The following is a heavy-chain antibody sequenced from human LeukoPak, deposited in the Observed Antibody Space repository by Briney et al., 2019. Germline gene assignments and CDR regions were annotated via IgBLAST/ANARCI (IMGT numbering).Heavy chain of an antibody. CDR3: ARADWDTAMIDY. J-gene: IGHJ4*02. Sequence: SGGSLRLSCAASGFTFSTHGMHWVRQAPGKGLEWVSSISSSSSYIYYADSVKGRFAISRDNAKNSLYLQMNSLRAEDTAVYYCARADWDTAMIDYWGQGTLVTVSS. V-gene: IGHV3-21*01. D-gene: IGHD5-18*01. CDR1: GFTFSTHG. CDR2: ISSSSSYI.